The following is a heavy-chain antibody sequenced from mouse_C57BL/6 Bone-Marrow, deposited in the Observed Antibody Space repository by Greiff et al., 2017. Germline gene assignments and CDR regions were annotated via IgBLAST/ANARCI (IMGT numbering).Heavy chain of an antibody. CDR2: MHPNGGSP. CDR3: AGSYDYGDYTMDY. V-gene: IGHV1-64*01. D-gene: IGHD2-4*01. CDR1: GYTFTNYW. Sequence: QVQLQQPGAELVKPGASVKLSCKASGYTFTNYWMHWVKQRPGQGLELIGMMHPNGGSPDYNEKFKSEATLSVDKSSRTAYMELSSLTSEDYAVYYCAGSYDYGDYTMDYWGQGTSVTVSS. J-gene: IGHJ4*01.